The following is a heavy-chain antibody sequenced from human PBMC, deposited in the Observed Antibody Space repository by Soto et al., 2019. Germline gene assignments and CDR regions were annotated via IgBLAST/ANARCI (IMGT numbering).Heavy chain of an antibody. CDR2: IYWDDDQ. Sequence: QITLKESGPPLVRPAQTLKLTWAFSGFPLTTTSMGVAWIRQPPGKALEWLAFIYWDDDQRYSPSLKDRLTISKDTSRSRVVLTISNMNPEDTGTYFCAHAGDYDLLSFDHWGPGTLVTVSS. J-gene: IGHJ4*02. D-gene: IGHD4-17*01. CDR1: GFPLTTTSMG. V-gene: IGHV2-5*02. CDR3: AHAGDYDLLSFDH.